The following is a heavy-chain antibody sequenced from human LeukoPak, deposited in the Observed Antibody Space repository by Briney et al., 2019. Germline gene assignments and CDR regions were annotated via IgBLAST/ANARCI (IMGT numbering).Heavy chain of an antibody. CDR1: GFTFSSYS. D-gene: IGHD6-13*01. J-gene: IGHJ6*03. CDR3: ARDASSTYSSSWYYYYYYYMDV. CDR2: ISSSSSYI. V-gene: IGHV3-21*01. Sequence: PGGSLRLSCAASGFTFSSYSMNWVRQAPGKGLEWVSSISSSSSYIYYADSVKGRFTISRDNAKNSLYLQMNSLRAEDTAVYYCARDASSTYSSSWYYYYYYYMDVWGKGTTVTVSS.